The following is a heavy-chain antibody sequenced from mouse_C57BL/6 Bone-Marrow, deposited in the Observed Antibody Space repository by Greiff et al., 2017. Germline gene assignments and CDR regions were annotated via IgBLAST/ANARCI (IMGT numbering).Heavy chain of an antibody. CDR2: IDPSDSDT. J-gene: IGHJ2*01. Sequence: QVQLQQPGAELVRPGSSVKLSCKASGYTFTSYWMHWVQQRPIQGLEWIGNIDPSDSDTHYNQKFKDKATLTVDKSSSTAYMHLSSLTSEDSAVYYCASLYDGYYAPFDYWGQGTTLTVSS. D-gene: IGHD2-3*01. V-gene: IGHV1-52*01. CDR3: ASLYDGYYAPFDY. CDR1: GYTFTSYW.